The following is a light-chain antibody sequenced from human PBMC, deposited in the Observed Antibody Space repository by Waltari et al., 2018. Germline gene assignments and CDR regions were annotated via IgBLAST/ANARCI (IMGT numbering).Light chain of an antibody. CDR3: GAWDSSLSASV. CDR1: SSNIGNNY. Sequence: QSVLTQPPSVSAAPGQKVTISCSGGSSNIGNNYVSWYQQLPGTAPKLPIYGNNKRPSGIPDRLSGSKSGTSATLAITGLLTGDEADYYCGAWDSSLSASVFGTGTKVTVL. V-gene: IGLV1-51*01. J-gene: IGLJ1*01. CDR2: GNN.